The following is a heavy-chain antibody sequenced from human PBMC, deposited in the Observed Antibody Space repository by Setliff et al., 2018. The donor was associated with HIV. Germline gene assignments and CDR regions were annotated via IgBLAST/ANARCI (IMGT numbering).Heavy chain of an antibody. Sequence: ASVKVSCKASGDTFSNSLVTWVRQAPGQGLEWMGGIIPLFGTANYAQKFQGRVTMTTDELMTTAYLELSSLRSEDTAVYYCARALRGRGNVDTDLYYYYGMDVWGQGTTVTVSS. CDR3: ARALRGRGNVDTDLYYYYGMDV. D-gene: IGHD5-18*01. CDR1: GDTFSNSL. J-gene: IGHJ6*02. V-gene: IGHV1-69*05. CDR2: IIPLFGTA.